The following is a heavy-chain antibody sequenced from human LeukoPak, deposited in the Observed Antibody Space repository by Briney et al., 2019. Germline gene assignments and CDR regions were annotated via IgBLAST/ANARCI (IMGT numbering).Heavy chain of an antibody. J-gene: IGHJ4*02. CDR3: ARAEYYASSRFDY. V-gene: IGHV1-46*01. D-gene: IGHD3-22*01. CDR2: INPSGGST. Sequence: ASVKVSCKVSGYTFTSYYMHWVRQAPGQGLEWMGIINPSGGSTSYAQKFQRRVTMTRDTSTSTVYMDLSSLRSEDTAVYYRARAEYYASSRFDYWGQGTLVTVS. CDR1: GYTFTSYY.